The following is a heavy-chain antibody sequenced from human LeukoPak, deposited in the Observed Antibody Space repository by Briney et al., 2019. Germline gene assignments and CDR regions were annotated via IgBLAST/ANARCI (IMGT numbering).Heavy chain of an antibody. Sequence: PGGSLRLSCAASGFTFSSYSMNWVRQAPGKGLEWVSSITSSSSYIYYADSVKGRFTISRDNAKNSLYLQMNSLRAEDTAVYYCARKSGWYGRAYDYWGQGTLVTVSS. CDR1: GFTFSSYS. D-gene: IGHD6-19*01. CDR2: ITSSSSYI. V-gene: IGHV3-21*01. CDR3: ARKSGWYGRAYDY. J-gene: IGHJ4*02.